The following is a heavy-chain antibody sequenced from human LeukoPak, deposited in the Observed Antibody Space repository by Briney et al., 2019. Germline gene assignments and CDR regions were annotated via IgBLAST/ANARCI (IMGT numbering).Heavy chain of an antibody. J-gene: IGHJ4*02. CDR2: IYYSGNT. Sequence: PSETLSLTCTVYGGSISSYYWSWIRQPPGKGLEWIGYIYYSGNTNYNPSLKSRVTMSVDTSKNQFSLKLSSVTAADTAVYYCARHRRDSNYGGFDYWGQGTLVTVSS. V-gene: IGHV4-59*08. CDR3: ARHRRDSNYGGFDY. CDR1: GGSISSYY. D-gene: IGHD4-11*01.